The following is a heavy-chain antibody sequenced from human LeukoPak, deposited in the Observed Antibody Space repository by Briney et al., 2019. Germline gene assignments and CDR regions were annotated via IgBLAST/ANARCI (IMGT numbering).Heavy chain of an antibody. D-gene: IGHD5-18*01. J-gene: IGHJ4*02. CDR2: IIPIFGTA. CDR1: GGTFSGYA. CDR3: ASSGYSYGYAFDY. Sequence: SVKVSCKASGGTFSGYAISWVRQAPGQGLEWMGGIIPIFGTANYAQKFQGRVTITTDESTSTAYMELSSLRSEDTAVYYCASSGYSYGYAFDYWGQGTLVTGSS. V-gene: IGHV1-69*05.